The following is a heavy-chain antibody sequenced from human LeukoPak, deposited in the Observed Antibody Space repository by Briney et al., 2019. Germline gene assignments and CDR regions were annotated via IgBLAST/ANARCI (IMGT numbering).Heavy chain of an antibody. CDR2: IYYSGST. CDR1: GGSISSYY. CDR3: ARGGTWGNSLHRTEYYFDY. V-gene: IGHV4-59*01. Sequence: PLETLSLTCTVSGGSISSYYWSWIRQPPGKGLEWIGYIYYSGSTNYNPSLKSRVTISVDTSKNQFSLKLSSVTAADTAVYYCARGGTWGNSLHRTEYYFDYWGQGTLVIVSS. D-gene: IGHD7-27*01. J-gene: IGHJ4*02.